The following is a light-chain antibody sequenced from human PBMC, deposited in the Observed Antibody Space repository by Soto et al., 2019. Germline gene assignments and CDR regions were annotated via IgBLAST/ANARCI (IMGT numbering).Light chain of an antibody. CDR3: QQYNNWPRT. J-gene: IGKJ1*01. CDR1: QSVSSN. Sequence: EIVMTQSPASLSVSPGERANLSCRASQSVSSNLAWYQQKPGQAPRLLIYGASTGATGVPARFSGSGSGTDFTLTISSLQSEDFAVYYCQQYNNWPRTFGQGTKVDIK. CDR2: GAS. V-gene: IGKV3-15*01.